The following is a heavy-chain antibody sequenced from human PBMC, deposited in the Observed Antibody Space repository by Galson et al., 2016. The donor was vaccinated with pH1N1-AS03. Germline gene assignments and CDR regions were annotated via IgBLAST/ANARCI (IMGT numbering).Heavy chain of an antibody. CDR3: ARNSGSLGAFDV. D-gene: IGHD3-10*01. CDR1: GGTFDNHP. J-gene: IGHJ3*01. V-gene: IGHV1-69*05. Sequence: SVKVSCKASGGTFDNHPINWVRQAPGQGLEWMGGFIPIFGTTNYPPKYQGRVTFTTDDSTTTVYMELSNLRSEDTAVYYCARNSGSLGAFDVWGQGTLLSVSS. CDR2: FIPIFGTT.